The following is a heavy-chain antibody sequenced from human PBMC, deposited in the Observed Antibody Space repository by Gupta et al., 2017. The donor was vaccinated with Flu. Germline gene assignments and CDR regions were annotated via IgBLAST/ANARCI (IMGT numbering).Heavy chain of an antibody. CDR1: GFTFSSYE. V-gene: IGHV3-48*03. CDR2: ISSSGSTI. CDR3: ARELPLLAHDAFDI. J-gene: IGHJ3*02. Sequence: EVQLVESGGGLVQPGGSLRLSCAASGFTFSSYEMNWVRHAPGKGLEWVSYISSSGSTIYYADSVKGRFTISRDNAKNSLYLQMNSLRAEDTAVYYCARELPLLAHDAFDIWGQGTMVTVSS. D-gene: IGHD2-15*01.